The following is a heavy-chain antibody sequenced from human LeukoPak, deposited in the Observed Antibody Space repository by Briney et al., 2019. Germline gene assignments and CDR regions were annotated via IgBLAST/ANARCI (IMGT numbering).Heavy chain of an antibody. CDR2: INPNSGGT. J-gene: IGHJ5*02. CDR3: AREGVDFWSGYPDNWFDP. CDR1: GYTFTGYY. V-gene: IGHV1-2*02. D-gene: IGHD3-3*01. Sequence: GASVKVSCKASGYTFTGYYMHWVRQAPGQGLEWMGWINPNSGGTNYAQKFQGRVTMTRDTSISTAYMELSRLRSDDTAVYYCAREGVDFWSGYPDNWFDPWGQGTLVTVSS.